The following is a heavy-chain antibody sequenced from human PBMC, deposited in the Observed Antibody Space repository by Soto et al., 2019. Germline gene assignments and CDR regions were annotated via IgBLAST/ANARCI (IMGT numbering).Heavy chain of an antibody. J-gene: IGHJ4*01. V-gene: IGHV3-15*07. CDR3: TTDSYITSIIVRFDY. D-gene: IGHD3-22*01. Sequence: GGSLRLSCAASGFTFSNAWINWVRQTPGKGLEWVGRVKSKADGGTTDFAAPVKGRFAISRDDSKNMVYLEMNSLKTEDTAIYYCTTDSYITSIIVRFDYWGHGTLVTVSS. CDR2: VKSKADGGTT. CDR1: GFTFSNAW.